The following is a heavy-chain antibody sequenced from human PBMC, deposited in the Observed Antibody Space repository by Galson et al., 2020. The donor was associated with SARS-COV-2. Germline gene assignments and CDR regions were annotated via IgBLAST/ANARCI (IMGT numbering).Heavy chain of an antibody. D-gene: IGHD2-15*01. CDR3: VQRCCGGGTCKHVVADY. CDR1: GFSLSTSGVG. Sequence: SGPTLVKPTQTLTLTCTFSGFSLSTSGVGVGWIRQPPGKALEWVALIYWDDDKRYSPSLESRLTITKDTSRNQVVLTMTNMGPIDTATYSCVQRCCGGGTCKHVVADYWGQGILVTVSS. V-gene: IGHV2-5*02. J-gene: IGHJ4*02. CDR2: IYWDDDK.